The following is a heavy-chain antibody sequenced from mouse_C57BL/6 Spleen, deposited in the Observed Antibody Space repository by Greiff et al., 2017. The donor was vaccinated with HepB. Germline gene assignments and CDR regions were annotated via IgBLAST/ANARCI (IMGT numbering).Heavy chain of an antibody. CDR3: TRAYYDYAMDY. D-gene: IGHD2-10*01. CDR1: GYTFTDYE. Sequence: VQVVESGAELVRPGASVTLSCKASGYTFTDYEMHWVKQTPVHGLEWIGAIDPETGGTAYNQKFKGKAILTADKSSSTAYMELRSLTSEDSAVYYCTRAYYDYAMDYWGQGTSVTVSS. J-gene: IGHJ4*01. V-gene: IGHV1-15*01. CDR2: IDPETGGT.